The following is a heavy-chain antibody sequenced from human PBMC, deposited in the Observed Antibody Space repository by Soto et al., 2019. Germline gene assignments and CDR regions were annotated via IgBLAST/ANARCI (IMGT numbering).Heavy chain of an antibody. CDR3: AAHIAAAGTKNYYYGMDV. J-gene: IGHJ6*02. Sequence: GASVKVSCKASGYTFTGYYMHWVRQAPGQGLEWMGWINPNSGGTNYAQKFQGWVTMTRDTSISTAYMELSSLRSDDTAVYYCAAHIAAAGTKNYYYGMDVWGQGTTVTVSS. V-gene: IGHV1-2*04. D-gene: IGHD6-13*01. CDR1: GYTFTGYY. CDR2: INPNSGGT.